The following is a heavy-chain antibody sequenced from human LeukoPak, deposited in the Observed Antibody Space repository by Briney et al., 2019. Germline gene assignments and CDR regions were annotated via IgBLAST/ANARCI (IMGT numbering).Heavy chain of an antibody. V-gene: IGHV1-69*13. CDR3: ARAINPAHSLSYYGMDV. CDR1: GGTFSSYA. D-gene: IGHD5-24*01. Sequence: SVKVSCKASGGTFSSYAISWVRQAPGQGLEWMGGIIPIFGTANYAQKFQGRVTITADESTSTAYMELSSLRSEDTAVYYCARAINPAHSLSYYGMDVWGKGTTSPSPQ. CDR2: IIPIFGTA. J-gene: IGHJ6*04.